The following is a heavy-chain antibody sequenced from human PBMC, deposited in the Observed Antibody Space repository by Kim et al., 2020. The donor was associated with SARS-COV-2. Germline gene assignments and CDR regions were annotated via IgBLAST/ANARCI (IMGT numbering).Heavy chain of an antibody. CDR1: GGSFSGYY. D-gene: IGHD2-21*02. Sequence: SETLSLTCAVYGGSFSGYYWSWIRQPPGKGLEWIGEINHSGSTNYNPSLKSRVTISVDTSKNQFSLRLSSVTAADTAVYYCARWRNRGDHKTDQYYYYYCGMDGWREGTTVTDSS. V-gene: IGHV4-34*01. CDR3: ARWRNRGDHKTDQYYYYYCGMDG. CDR2: INHSGST. J-gene: IGHJ6*04.